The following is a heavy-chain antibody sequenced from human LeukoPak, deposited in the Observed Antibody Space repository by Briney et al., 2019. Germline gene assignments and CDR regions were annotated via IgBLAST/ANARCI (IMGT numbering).Heavy chain of an antibody. CDR2: ITSSNNYI. CDR3: ARGADGVSSNSRGWFDP. J-gene: IGHJ5*02. CDR1: GFTFSSYS. Sequence: GGSLRLSCAASGFTFSSYSMNWVRQAPGKGLEWVSSITSSNNYIYYGDSVKGRFTISRDDAKNSLFLQMNTLRAEDTAVYSCARGADGVSSNSRGWFDPWGQGTLVTVSS. D-gene: IGHD2-15*01. V-gene: IGHV3-21*01.